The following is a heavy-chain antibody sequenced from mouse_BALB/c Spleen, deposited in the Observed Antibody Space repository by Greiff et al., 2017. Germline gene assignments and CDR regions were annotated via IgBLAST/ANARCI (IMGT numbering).Heavy chain of an antibody. D-gene: IGHD3-1*01. V-gene: IGHV5-17*02. CDR3: ASGRRGDYYAMDY. CDR1: GFTFSSFG. J-gene: IGHJ4*01. CDR2: ISSGSSTI. Sequence: EVKLMESGGGLVQPGGSRKLSCAASGFTFSSFGMHWVRQAPEKGLEWVAYISSGSSTIYYADTVKGRFTISRDNPKNTLFLQMTSLRSEDTAMYYCASGRRGDYYAMDYWGQGTSVTVSS.